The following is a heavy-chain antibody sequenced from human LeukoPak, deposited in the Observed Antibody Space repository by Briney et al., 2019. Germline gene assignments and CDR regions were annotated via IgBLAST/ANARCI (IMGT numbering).Heavy chain of an antibody. CDR1: GFSFSGYY. J-gene: IGHJ4*02. CDR3: AKDRGGWPKFFEH. V-gene: IGHV3-74*01. CDR2: INSDGSTI. Sequence: SGGSLRLSCAASGFSFSGYYMNWVRQPPGKGLVWVSRINSDGSTINYADSVKGRFTISRDNAKNTLYLQMNSLRAEDTAVYYCAKDRGGWPKFFEHWGQGILVTVSS. D-gene: IGHD6-19*01.